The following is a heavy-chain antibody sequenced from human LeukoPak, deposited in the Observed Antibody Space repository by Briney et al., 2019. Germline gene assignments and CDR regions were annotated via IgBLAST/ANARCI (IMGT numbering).Heavy chain of an antibody. CDR1: GFTFSSYG. Sequence: GGSLRLSCAASGFTFSSYGMHWVRQAPGKGLEWVAFIRYDGSNKYYADSVKGRFTISRDNAKNSLYLQMNSLRAEDTALYYCARGIRMSGIAATYYFDYWGQGTLVTVSS. CDR3: ARGIRMSGIAATYYFDY. D-gene: IGHD6-13*01. CDR2: IRYDGSNK. V-gene: IGHV3-30*02. J-gene: IGHJ4*02.